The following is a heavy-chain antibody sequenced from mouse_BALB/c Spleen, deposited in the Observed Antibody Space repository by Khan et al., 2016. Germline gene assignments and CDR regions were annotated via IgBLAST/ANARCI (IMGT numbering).Heavy chain of an antibody. CDR2: IDPENGDT. J-gene: IGHJ4*01. CDR1: GFNIKDYY. Sequence: VQLQQPGAELVRSGASVKLSCTASGFNIKDYYMHWVKQRPEQGLEWIGWIDPENGDTEYAPKFQGKATMTADKSSNTAYLQLSSLTLEDSAVYCCNAFDYNAMDYWGQGTSVTVSS. V-gene: IGHV14-4*02. CDR3: NAFDYNAMDY.